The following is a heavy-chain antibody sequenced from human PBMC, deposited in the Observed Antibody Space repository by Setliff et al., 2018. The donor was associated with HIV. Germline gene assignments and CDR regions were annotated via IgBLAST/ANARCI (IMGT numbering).Heavy chain of an antibody. CDR3: VRGPHTSSWYGGYAFDI. CDR2: IYTSGST. Sequence: SETLSLTCTVSGGSIISGSNYWSWIRQPAGKGLEWIGRIYTSGSTNYNPSLKSRVTMSVDTSKNQFSLNPNSVTAAGTAVYYCVRGPHTSSWYGGYAFDIWGQGTMVTVSS. J-gene: IGHJ3*02. D-gene: IGHD6-13*01. CDR1: GGSIISGSNY. V-gene: IGHV4-61*02.